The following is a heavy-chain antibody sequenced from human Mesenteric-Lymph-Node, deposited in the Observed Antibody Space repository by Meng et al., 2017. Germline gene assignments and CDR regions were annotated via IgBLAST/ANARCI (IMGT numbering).Heavy chain of an antibody. V-gene: IGHV1-2*06. CDR2: INPNSGGT. Sequence: VQLGQSGAEVKKPGASVKVSCKASGYTFTGYYMHWVRQAPGQGLEWMGRINPNSGGTNYAPKFKGRATMTSDTSINTAYMEVSRLSSDDTAMYFCARVAPPYDRKCPFDSWGQGTLVTVSS. CDR3: ARVAPPYDRKCPFDS. D-gene: IGHD3-3*01. J-gene: IGHJ4*02. CDR1: GYTFTGYY.